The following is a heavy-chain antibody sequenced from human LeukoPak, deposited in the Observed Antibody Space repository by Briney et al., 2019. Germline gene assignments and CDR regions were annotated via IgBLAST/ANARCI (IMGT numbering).Heavy chain of an antibody. CDR2: IAPDGSVT. CDR3: VTYTWGSDVDS. V-gene: IGHV3-74*01. Sequence: GGSLRLSCAVSAFSFSGSWTYWVRQAPGQGPLWVSGIAPDGSVTRYADSVKGRFTISRNNAKNTLYLQMNSLRAEDTAVYYCVTYTWGSDVDSWGQGTLVTVSS. J-gene: IGHJ4*02. CDR1: AFSFSGSW. D-gene: IGHD3-16*01.